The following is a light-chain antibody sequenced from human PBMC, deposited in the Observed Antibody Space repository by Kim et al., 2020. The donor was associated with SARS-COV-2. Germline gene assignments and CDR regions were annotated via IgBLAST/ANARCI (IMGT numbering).Light chain of an antibody. CDR3: QQYNSWAFT. J-gene: IGKJ3*01. V-gene: IGKV1-5*03. CDR1: QSISTW. Sequence: DIQMTQSPSTLSASVGDRVTITCRASQSISTWLAWYQQKPGKAPKLLIYKASSLESGVPSRFSGSGSGTEFTLTISSLQPDDFVTYYCQQYNSWAFTFGPGTKVDIK. CDR2: KAS.